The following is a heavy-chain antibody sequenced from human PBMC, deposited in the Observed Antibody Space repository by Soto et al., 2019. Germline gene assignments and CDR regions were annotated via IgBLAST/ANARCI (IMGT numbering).Heavy chain of an antibody. CDR1: GGSLSSSSYY. Sequence: SETLSLTCTVSGGSLSSSSYYWGWIRQPPGKGLEWLGRIYSSGTTYYNPSLKSRVTISVDTSKNHFPQKLSLPPTPATSVYDGGRITSHDYLDYMRQGPLV. CDR3: GRITSHDYLDY. CDR2: IYSSGTT. J-gene: IGHJ4*02. V-gene: IGHV4-39*01.